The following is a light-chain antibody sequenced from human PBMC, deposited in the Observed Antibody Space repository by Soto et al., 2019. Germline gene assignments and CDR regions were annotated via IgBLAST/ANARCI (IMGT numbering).Light chain of an antibody. Sequence: DIQMTQSPSTLPASVGDRVTITCRASQSISRWLAWYHQKPGKAPKLLISDVSTLQSGVPSRFSGSGSGTEFTLTISSLQPDDFSTYYCQQYNFYPYTFGQGTKLEI. CDR1: QSISRW. CDR2: DVS. J-gene: IGKJ2*01. CDR3: QQYNFYPYT. V-gene: IGKV1-5*01.